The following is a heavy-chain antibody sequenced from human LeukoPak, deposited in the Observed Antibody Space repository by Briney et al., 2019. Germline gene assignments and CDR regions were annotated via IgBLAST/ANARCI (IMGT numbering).Heavy chain of an antibody. J-gene: IGHJ4*02. D-gene: IGHD5-24*01. Sequence: GGSLRLSCAASGFTFSSYGMPWVRQAPGKGLEWVAFIRYDGSNKYYADSVKGRFTISRDNSKNTLYLQMNSLRAEDTAVYYCAKERRRDGYYGGSDYWGQGTLVTVSS. CDR3: AKERRRDGYYGGSDY. CDR1: GFTFSSYG. V-gene: IGHV3-30*02. CDR2: IRYDGSNK.